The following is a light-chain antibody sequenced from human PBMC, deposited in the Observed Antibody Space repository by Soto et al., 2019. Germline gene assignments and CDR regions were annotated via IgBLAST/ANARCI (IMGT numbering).Light chain of an antibody. CDR2: DAS. Sequence: EIVLTQSPATLSLSPGERATLSCRASQSVGSYLAWYQQKPGQAPRLLISDASNRATGIPARFSGSGSGTDFTLTISSLEPEDFAVYYCQQYGSSPRTFGQGTKVEIK. CDR3: QQYGSSPRT. CDR1: QSVGSY. J-gene: IGKJ1*01. V-gene: IGKV3-11*01.